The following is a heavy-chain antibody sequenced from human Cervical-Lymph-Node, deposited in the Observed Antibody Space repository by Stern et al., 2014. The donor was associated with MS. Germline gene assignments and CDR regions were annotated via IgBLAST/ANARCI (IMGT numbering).Heavy chain of an antibody. CDR3: VRHQGGIAAF. V-gene: IGHV1-69*01. Sequence: QVQLVQSGAEVRKPGSSVKVSCKASGGRFSTLDIDWVRQAPGQVLEWLGGITPLFGTTNSAQKVQARIAFTADESTSTTYMSLSSLKSDDTAIYYCVRHQGGIAAFWGQGTLVTVSS. CDR1: GGRFSTLD. J-gene: IGHJ4*02. D-gene: IGHD6-13*01. CDR2: ITPLFGTT.